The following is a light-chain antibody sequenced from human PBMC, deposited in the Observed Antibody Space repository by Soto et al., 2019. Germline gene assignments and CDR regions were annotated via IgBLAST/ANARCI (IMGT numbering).Light chain of an antibody. J-gene: IGKJ4*01. Sequence: IVLTQSPGTLSFSPGERATLSCRASAYLTSTYLAWYQRKPGQAPRLLIYDASRRATGTPDRFSGSGSGADFTLTISRLEPEDFAVYYCQQYGSSPLLTFGGGTKVEIK. V-gene: IGKV3-20*01. CDR3: QQYGSSPLLT. CDR2: DAS. CDR1: AYLTSTY.